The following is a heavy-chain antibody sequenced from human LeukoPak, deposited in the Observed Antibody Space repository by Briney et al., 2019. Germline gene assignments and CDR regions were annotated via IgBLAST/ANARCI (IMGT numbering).Heavy chain of an antibody. D-gene: IGHD3-22*01. V-gene: IGHV1-3*01. CDR1: GYTFTSYV. Sequence: ASVKVSCKASGYTFTSYVIHWVRQAPGQRPDWMGWINAANGNTIFSQKFQGRVTITMDTSASTAYMELRSLRSDDTAVYYCARGPKYYYDSSGYGYYFDYWGQGTLVTVSS. CDR2: INAANGNT. J-gene: IGHJ4*02. CDR3: ARGPKYYYDSSGYGYYFDY.